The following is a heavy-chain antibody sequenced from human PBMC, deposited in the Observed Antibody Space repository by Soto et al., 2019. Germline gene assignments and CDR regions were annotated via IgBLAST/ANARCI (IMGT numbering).Heavy chain of an antibody. J-gene: IGHJ6*02. V-gene: IGHV5-51*01. D-gene: IGHD3-16*02. CDR2: IYPGDSDT. CDR3: ARQVITFGGVIVRMEV. CDR1: GYSFTSYW. Sequence: GESLKISCKGSGYSFTSYWIGWVRQMPGKGLEWMGIIYPGDSDTRYSPSFQGQVTISADKSISTAYLQWSSLKASETAMYYCARQVITFGGVIVRMEVWGQGTTVTVS.